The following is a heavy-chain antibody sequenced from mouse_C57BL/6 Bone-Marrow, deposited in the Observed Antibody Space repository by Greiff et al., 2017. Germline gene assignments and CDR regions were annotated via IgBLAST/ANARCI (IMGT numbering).Heavy chain of an antibody. J-gene: IGHJ4*01. V-gene: IGHV1-4*01. Sequence: VQLQQSGAELARPGASVKMSCKASGYTFTSYTMHWVKQRPGQGLEWIGYINPSSGYTKYNQKFKDKATLTADKSSSTAYMQLSSLTSEDSAVYYCARGSNYGWDAMDYWGQGTSVTVSS. D-gene: IGHD1-2*01. CDR2: INPSSGYT. CDR1: GYTFTSYT. CDR3: ARGSNYGWDAMDY.